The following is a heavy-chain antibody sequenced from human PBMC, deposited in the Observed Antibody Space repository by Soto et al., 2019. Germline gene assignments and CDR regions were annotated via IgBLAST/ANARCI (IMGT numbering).Heavy chain of an antibody. J-gene: IGHJ5*02. CDR3: ATYGSGTYYVS. V-gene: IGHV4-31*03. Sequence: QVQLQESGPGLVKPSQTLSLTCTVSGGSISSGANFCSWIRQRPGEGLEWIGCIYYSGSTYDIPSLKSRVSIAVDSSKNQFSLRLSSVTAADTAVFYCATYGSGTYYVSWGQGRLVTVSS. D-gene: IGHD3-10*01. CDR2: IYYSGST. CDR1: GGSISSGANF.